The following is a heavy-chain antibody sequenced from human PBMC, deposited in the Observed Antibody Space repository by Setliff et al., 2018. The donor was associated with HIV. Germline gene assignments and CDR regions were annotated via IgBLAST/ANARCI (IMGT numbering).Heavy chain of an antibody. J-gene: IGHJ4*02. CDR2: ISPDNGNR. CDR1: EYTFTDYF. Sequence: ASVKVSCKASEYTFTDYFIHWVRQAPGQGLEWMGWISPDNGNRRILRRFQGRVTMTRDTSINTAYMELSGLTSDDTAVYYCARQLPNTFDYWGQGTLVTVS. V-gene: IGHV1-2*02. CDR3: ARQLPNTFDY. D-gene: IGHD1-1*01.